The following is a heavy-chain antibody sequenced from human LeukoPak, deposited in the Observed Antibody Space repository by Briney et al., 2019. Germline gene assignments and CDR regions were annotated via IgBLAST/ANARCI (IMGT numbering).Heavy chain of an antibody. Sequence: PGGALRLSCAESGFTFSSYGMHWVRQAPGKGLEWVAFIRHDGSNKYYVDSVKGRFTISRDNSKNTLYLQMNSLRVEDTAVYYCAKDLVYCSSTSCYDDWYFDLWGRGTLVTVSS. CDR1: GFTFSSYG. J-gene: IGHJ2*01. CDR2: IRHDGSNK. V-gene: IGHV3-30*02. CDR3: AKDLVYCSSTSCYDDWYFDL. D-gene: IGHD2-2*01.